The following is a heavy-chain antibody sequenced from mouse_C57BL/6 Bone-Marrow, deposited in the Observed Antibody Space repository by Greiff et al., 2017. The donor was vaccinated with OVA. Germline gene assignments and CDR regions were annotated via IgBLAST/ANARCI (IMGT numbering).Heavy chain of an antibody. CDR2: ISYDGSN. CDR3: AREWVFDY. Sequence: DVKLVESGPGLVKPSQSLSLTCSVTGYSITSGYYWNWIRQFPGNKLEWMGYISYDGSNNYNPSLKNRISITRDTSKNQFFLKLNSVTTEDTATYYCAREWVFDYWGQGTTLTVSS. V-gene: IGHV3-6*01. CDR1: GYSITSGYY. J-gene: IGHJ2*01.